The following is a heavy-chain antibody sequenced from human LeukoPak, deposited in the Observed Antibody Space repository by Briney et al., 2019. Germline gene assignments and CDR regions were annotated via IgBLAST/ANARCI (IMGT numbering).Heavy chain of an antibody. J-gene: IGHJ4*02. V-gene: IGHV4-4*07. CDR3: AREEYYYGSGSYYTY. D-gene: IGHD3-10*01. CDR2: IYTSGST. Sequence: PSETLSLTCTVSGGSISSYYWSWIRQPAGKGLEWIGRIYTSGSTNYNPSLKSRVTMSVDTSKNQFSLKLSSVTAADTAVYYCAREEYYYGSGSYYTYWGQGTLATVSS. CDR1: GGSISSYY.